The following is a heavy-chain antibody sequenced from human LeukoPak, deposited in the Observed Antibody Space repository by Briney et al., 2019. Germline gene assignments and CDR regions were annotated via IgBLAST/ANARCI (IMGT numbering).Heavy chain of an antibody. D-gene: IGHD3-3*01. V-gene: IGHV4-30-4*08. Sequence: SETLSLTCTVSGGSISSGDYYWGWIRQPPGKSLEWIGYIYYSGSTYYNPSLKSRVTISVDTSKNQFSLKLGSVTAADTAVYYCARDRRSLYDFWSGYYMGGYFDYWGQGTLVTVSS. J-gene: IGHJ4*02. CDR1: GGSISSGDYY. CDR3: ARDRRSLYDFWSGYYMGGYFDY. CDR2: IYYSGST.